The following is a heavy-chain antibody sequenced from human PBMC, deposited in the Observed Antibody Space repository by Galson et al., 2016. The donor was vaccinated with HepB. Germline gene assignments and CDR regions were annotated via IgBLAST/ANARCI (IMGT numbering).Heavy chain of an antibody. J-gene: IGHJ3*02. CDR1: GFTLSSND. D-gene: IGHD3-16*01. Sequence: SLRLSCAVSGFTLSSNDMSWVRQAPGKGLEWVSLLYSGGNPYFADSVRGRFHISRDISNNTLYLQMNRLTTEDTAVYYCASSIRRAFDIWGRGTMVTVSS. CDR2: LYSGGNP. V-gene: IGHV3-53*01. CDR3: ASSIRRAFDI.